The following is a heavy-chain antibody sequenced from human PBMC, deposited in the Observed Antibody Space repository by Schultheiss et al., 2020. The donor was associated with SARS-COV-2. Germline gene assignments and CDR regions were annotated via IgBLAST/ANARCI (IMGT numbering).Heavy chain of an antibody. CDR1: GGSFSGYY. CDR2: INHSGST. Sequence: GSLRLSCAVYGGSFSGYYWSWIRQPPGKGLEWIGEINHSGSTNYNPSLKSRVTISVDTSKNQFSLKLSSVTAADTAVYFCASESGSGSYDYWGQGTLVTVSS. V-gene: IGHV4-34*01. D-gene: IGHD1-26*01. CDR3: ASESGSGSYDY. J-gene: IGHJ4*02.